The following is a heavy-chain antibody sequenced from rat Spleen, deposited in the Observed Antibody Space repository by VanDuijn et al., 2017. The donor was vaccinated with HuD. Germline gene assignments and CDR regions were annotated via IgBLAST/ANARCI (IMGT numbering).Heavy chain of an antibody. CDR3: AKDRDYGGYYWYFDF. CDR2: IIYDGSRT. D-gene: IGHD1-11*01. J-gene: IGHJ1*01. CDR1: GFTFSNYG. Sequence: EVQLVESGGGLVQPGRSLKLSCAASGFTFSNYGMHWIRQAPKKGLEWVATIIYDGSRTYYRDSVKGRFTISRDNTKSTLYLQMDNLRSEDTATYYCAKDRDYGGYYWYFDFWGPGTMVTVSS. V-gene: IGHV5S10*01.